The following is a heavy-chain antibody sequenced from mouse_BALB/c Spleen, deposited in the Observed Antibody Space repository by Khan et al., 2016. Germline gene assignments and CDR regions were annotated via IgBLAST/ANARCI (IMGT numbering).Heavy chain of an antibody. V-gene: IGHV5-4*02. CDR3: EREGLRRGFAY. D-gene: IGHD2-4*01. J-gene: IGHJ3*01. Sequence: EVELVEPGGGLVKPGGSLKLSCAASGFTFSDYYMYCVRQTPEKRLEWVATISDGGSYTYYPDSVQGRFTISRDNAKNNLYLQMSSLKSEDTAMXYCEREGLRRGFAYWGQGTLVTVSA. CDR2: ISDGGSYT. CDR1: GFTFSDYY.